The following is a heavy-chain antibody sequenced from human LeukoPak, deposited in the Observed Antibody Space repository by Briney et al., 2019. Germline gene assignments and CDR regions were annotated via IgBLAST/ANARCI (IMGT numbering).Heavy chain of an antibody. CDR3: AKYYYDSSGYGYVWWYFDL. CDR2: IIPIFGIA. J-gene: IGHJ2*01. CDR1: GGTFSSYA. Sequence: SVKVSCKASGGTFSSYAISWVRQAPGQGLEWMGRIIPIFGIANYAQKFQGRVTITADKSTSTAYMELSSLRSEDTAVYYCAKYYYDSSGYGYVWWYFDLWGRGTLVTVSS. V-gene: IGHV1-69*04. D-gene: IGHD3-22*01.